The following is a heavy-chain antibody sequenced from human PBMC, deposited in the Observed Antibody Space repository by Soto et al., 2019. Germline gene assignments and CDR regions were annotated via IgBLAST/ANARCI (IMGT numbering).Heavy chain of an antibody. CDR3: PRFYFPLAGDNYYYYMDD. J-gene: IGHJ6*03. D-gene: IGHD3-9*01. CDR2: ITTHNGDT. CDR1: GDTLKTFD. V-gene: IGHV1-18*04. Sequence: QVQLVQSGAEVKRPGASVKVSCKASGDTLKTFDVSWVRQAPGQGPEWMAWITTHNGDTNFAQKFRGRVSLTADTSAATAFMELRNLRSDDTVVYFSPRFYFPLAGDNYYYYMDDSGQGTTVTVS.